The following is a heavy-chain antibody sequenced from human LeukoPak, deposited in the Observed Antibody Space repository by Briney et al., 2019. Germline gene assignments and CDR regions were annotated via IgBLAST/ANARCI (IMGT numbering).Heavy chain of an antibody. CDR3: ANKPAGFDP. CDR2: ISGSGDGT. J-gene: IGHJ5*02. CDR1: GFTFSSDA. D-gene: IGHD1-14*01. Sequence: GGSLRLSCTSSGFTFSSDAMTWVRQAPGKGLEWVSSISGSGDGTYYADSVKGRFTISRDNSKNTLYLQTNSLRAEDTAVYYCANKPAGFDPWGQGTLVTVSS. V-gene: IGHV3-23*01.